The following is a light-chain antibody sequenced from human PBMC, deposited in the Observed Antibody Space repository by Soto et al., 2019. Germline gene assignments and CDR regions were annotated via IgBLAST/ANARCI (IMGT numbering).Light chain of an antibody. Sequence: EIVLTQSPGTLSLSPGVRATLSCRASQSVTSGYLAWYQQKPGQSPRLLMYGASSRATGVPDRFSGSGSGTDFTLTITRLEPEDFAVYYCHQYGTSPLTFGGGTKVEIK. CDR2: GAS. CDR1: QSVTSGY. J-gene: IGKJ4*01. CDR3: HQYGTSPLT. V-gene: IGKV3-20*01.